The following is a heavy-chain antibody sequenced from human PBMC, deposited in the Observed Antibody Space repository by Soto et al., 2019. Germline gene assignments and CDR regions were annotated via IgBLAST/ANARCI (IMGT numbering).Heavy chain of an antibody. CDR3: ARDRGQQLAVQHYYYYGMDV. J-gene: IGHJ6*02. V-gene: IGHV4-59*01. CDR1: GGSISSYY. D-gene: IGHD6-13*01. Sequence: SETLSLTCTVSGGSISSYYWSWIRQPPGKGLEWIGYIYYSGSTNYNPSLKSRVTISVDTSKNQFSLKLSSVTAADTAVYYCARDRGQQLAVQHYYYYGMDVWGQGTTVTVSS. CDR2: IYYSGST.